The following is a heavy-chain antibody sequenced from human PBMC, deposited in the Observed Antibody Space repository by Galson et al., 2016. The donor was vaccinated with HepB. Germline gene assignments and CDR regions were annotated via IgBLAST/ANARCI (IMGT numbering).Heavy chain of an antibody. CDR1: GYSFTSYW. D-gene: IGHD3-22*01. Sequence: QSGAEVKKPGESLKISCKASGYSFTSYWIAWVRHMPGKGLEWMGIIYPPDSDTTYSPSFRGQVTFSVDKSINTAFLQWSSLKASDNAIYFCARTNYGSDGNWFDPWCQGTLVTVSS. CDR3: ARTNYGSDGNWFDP. V-gene: IGHV5-51*03. CDR2: IYPPDSDT. J-gene: IGHJ5*02.